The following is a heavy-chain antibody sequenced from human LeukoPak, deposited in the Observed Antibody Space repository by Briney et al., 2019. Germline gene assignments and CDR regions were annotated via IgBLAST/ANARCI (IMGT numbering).Heavy chain of an antibody. CDR3: SRDGRGVVVGDRNYFDY. D-gene: IGHD1-26*01. J-gene: IGHJ4*02. V-gene: IGHV3-49*04. Sequence: PGGSLRLSCAASGFTFSTYAMYWVRQAPGKGLEWVGFIRSKAYGGTTEYAASVKGRFTISRDDSKSIAYLQMNSLKTEDTAVYYCSRDGRGVVVGDRNYFDYWGQGSLVTVSS. CDR1: GFTFSTYA. CDR2: IRSKAYGGTT.